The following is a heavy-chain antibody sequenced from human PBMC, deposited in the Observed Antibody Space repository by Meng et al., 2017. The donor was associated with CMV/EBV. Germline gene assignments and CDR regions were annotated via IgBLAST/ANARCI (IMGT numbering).Heavy chain of an antibody. V-gene: IGHV1-18*01. CDR3: ARVIPSSGYCSSTSCYTSWFDP. CDR1: YG. J-gene: IGHJ5*02. CDR2: ISAYNGNT. Sequence: YGISWVRQAPGQGLEWMGWISAYNGNTNYAQKLRGRVTMTTDTSTSTAYMELRSLRSDDTAVYYCARVIPSSGYCSSTSCYTSWFDPWGQGTLVTVSS. D-gene: IGHD2-2*02.